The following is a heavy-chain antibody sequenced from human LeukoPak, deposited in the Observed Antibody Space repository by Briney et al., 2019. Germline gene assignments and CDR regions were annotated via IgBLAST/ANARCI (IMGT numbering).Heavy chain of an antibody. V-gene: IGHV4-39*01. Sequence: RPSETLSLTCTVSGVSISSSSYYRGWIRQPPGKGLELIGSSYYSGSTYYNPSLNSRVTISVDTSKNQFSLKLSSVTAADTAVYYCARRSPKDYYYMDVWGKGTTVTVSS. CDR1: GVSISSSSYY. CDR3: ARRSPKDYYYMDV. J-gene: IGHJ6*03. D-gene: IGHD1-26*01. CDR2: SYYSGST.